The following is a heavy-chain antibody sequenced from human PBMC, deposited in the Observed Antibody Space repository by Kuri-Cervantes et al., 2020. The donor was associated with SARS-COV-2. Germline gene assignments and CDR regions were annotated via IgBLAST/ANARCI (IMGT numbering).Heavy chain of an antibody. V-gene: IGHV3-33*06. J-gene: IGHJ1*01. CDR1: GFTFSSYG. CDR2: IWYDGSNK. CDR3: AKGDWNYATH. Sequence: GESLKISCAASGFTFSSYGMHWVRQAPGKGLEWVAVIWYDGSNKYYADSVKGRFTISRDNSKNTLYLQMNSLRAEDTAVYYCAKGDWNYATHWGQGTPVTVSS. D-gene: IGHD1-7*01.